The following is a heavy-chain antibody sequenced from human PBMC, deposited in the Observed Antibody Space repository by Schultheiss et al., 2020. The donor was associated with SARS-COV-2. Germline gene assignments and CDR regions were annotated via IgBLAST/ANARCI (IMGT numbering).Heavy chain of an antibody. D-gene: IGHD1-7*01. V-gene: IGHV3-11*01. Sequence: GGSLRLSCAASGFTFNDYYMSWIRQAPGKGLEWISYISSSGSTIYYADSVKGRFTISRDNAKNSLYLQMNSLRAEDTAVYYCARERTRNWNSDNWFDPWGQGTLVTVSS. J-gene: IGHJ5*02. CDR1: GFTFNDYY. CDR2: ISSSGSTI. CDR3: ARERTRNWNSDNWFDP.